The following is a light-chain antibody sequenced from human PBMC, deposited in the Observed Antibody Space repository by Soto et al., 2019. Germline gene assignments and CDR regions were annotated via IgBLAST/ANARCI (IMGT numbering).Light chain of an antibody. V-gene: IGKV1-39*01. CDR1: QSISSY. J-gene: IGKJ5*01. CDR2: AAS. CDR3: QQSYSPSIT. Sequence: DIQMTQSPSSLSASVGDRVTITCRASQSISSYLNWYHQKPGKAPKLLIYAASSLQSGVPSGFSGSGSGTEFTLTISSLQPEDFATYYCQQSYSPSITFGQGTRLENK.